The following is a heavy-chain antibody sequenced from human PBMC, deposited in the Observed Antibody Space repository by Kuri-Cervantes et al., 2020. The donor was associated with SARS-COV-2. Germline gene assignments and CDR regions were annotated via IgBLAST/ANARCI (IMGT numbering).Heavy chain of an antibody. CDR3: ARDGSQILEWLLQSYYYYMDV. V-gene: IGHV3-30-3*01. CDR1: GFTFSSYA. CDR2: ISYDGSNK. Sequence: GESLKISCAASGFTFSSYAMHWVRQAPGKGLEWVAVISYDGSNKYYADSVKGRFTISRDNSKNTLYLQMNSLRAEDTAVYYCARDGSQILEWLLQSYYYYMDVWGKGTTVTVSS. J-gene: IGHJ6*03. D-gene: IGHD3-3*01.